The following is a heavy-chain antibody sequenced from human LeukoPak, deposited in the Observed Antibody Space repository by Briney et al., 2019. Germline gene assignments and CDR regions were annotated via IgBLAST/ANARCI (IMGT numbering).Heavy chain of an antibody. J-gene: IGHJ4*02. D-gene: IGHD3-3*01. CDR2: ISDSGGIT. Sequence: GGSLRLSCAASGFTLSSYSMNWVRQAPGKGLEWVSVISDSGGITNYADSVKGRFTISRDNSKNTVYLQMNSLRAEDTAVYYCAKRKSPLETLLLAFDFWGQGTLGTVSS. CDR1: GFTLSSYS. V-gene: IGHV3-23*01. CDR3: AKRKSPLETLLLAFDF.